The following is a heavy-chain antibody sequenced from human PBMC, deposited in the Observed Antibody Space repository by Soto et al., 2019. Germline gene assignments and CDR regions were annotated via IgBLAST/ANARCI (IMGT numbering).Heavy chain of an antibody. CDR3: ARDLYFGGTF. CDR1: VFTVSSNY. CDR2: IYSGGST. Sequence: PWWSLRLSCSASVFTVSSNYMSWVRQAPGKGLEWVSVIYSGGSTYYADSVKGRFTISRDNSKNTLYLQMNSLRAEDTAVYYCARDLYFGGTFWGQGTLVTVSS. V-gene: IGHV3-53*01. D-gene: IGHD3-10*01. J-gene: IGHJ4*02.